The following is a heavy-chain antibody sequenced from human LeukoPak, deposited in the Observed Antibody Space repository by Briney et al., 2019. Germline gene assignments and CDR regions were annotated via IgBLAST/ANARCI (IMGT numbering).Heavy chain of an antibody. D-gene: IGHD1-7*01. CDR1: GYSFSIYW. Sequence: GESLKISCKASGYSFSIYWIGWVRPMPGKGLEWMGIIYPGDSDTRYSPPSQGQVTISADTSISTAYLQWSSLKASDTAMYYCARSDEGGTMDYWGQGTLVTVSS. V-gene: IGHV5-51*01. CDR3: ARSDEGGTMDY. J-gene: IGHJ4*02. CDR2: IYPGDSDT.